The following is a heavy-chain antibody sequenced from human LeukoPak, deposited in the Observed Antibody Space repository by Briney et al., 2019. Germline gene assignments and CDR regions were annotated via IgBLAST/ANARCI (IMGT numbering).Heavy chain of an antibody. CDR3: ARERLGGSYYRPVEY. V-gene: IGHV1-18*01. CDR1: GYTFTSYG. J-gene: IGHJ4*02. D-gene: IGHD1-26*01. Sequence: ASVKVSCKASGYTFTSYGISWVRQAPGQGLEWMGWISAYTGDTNYAQNLQGRITMTTDTSTSTAYMELRSLRSDDTALYYCARERLGGSYYRPVEYWGQGTLVTVSS. CDR2: ISAYTGDT.